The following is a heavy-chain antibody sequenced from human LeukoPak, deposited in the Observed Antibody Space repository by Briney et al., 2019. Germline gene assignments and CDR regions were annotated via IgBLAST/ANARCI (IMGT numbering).Heavy chain of an antibody. V-gene: IGHV4-59*01. CDR2: IYYTGNT. CDR1: GGSISGYY. D-gene: IGHD3-3*01. CDR3: ARYRPSESRSGEVTSLDY. Sequence: SETLSLTCIVSGGSISGYYWSWIRQPPGKGLELIGHIYYTGNTVYNPSLKSRATILLDTSENQFSLKLRSVTTADTAVYYCARYRPSESRSGEVTSLDYWGQGTLVTVSS. J-gene: IGHJ4*02.